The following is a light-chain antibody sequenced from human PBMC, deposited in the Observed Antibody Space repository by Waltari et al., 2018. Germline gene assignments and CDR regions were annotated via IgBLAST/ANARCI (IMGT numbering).Light chain of an antibody. J-gene: IGKJ2*01. CDR3: VQSLELPYT. Sequence: IVMTQTPLSLSVTPGQSAAISCTFSQSLLKSDGATHLFWYLQKPGQTPQLLIYRVSIRVSGVPDRFGGSGSGTDFTLRISRMEAEDVGVYYCVQSLELPYTFGQGTKLEI. CDR1: QSLLKSDGATH. CDR2: RVS. V-gene: IGKV2D-29*01.